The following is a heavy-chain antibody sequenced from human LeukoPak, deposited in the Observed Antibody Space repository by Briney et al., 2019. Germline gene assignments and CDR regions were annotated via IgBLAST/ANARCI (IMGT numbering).Heavy chain of an antibody. V-gene: IGHV1-18*01. CDR3: SRGATAGSGSSFFDF. CDR2: ISAYNGNT. Sequence: ASVKVSCKASGYTFTSYGNSWVRHAPGQGLEWMGWISAYNGNTNYAQKFQGGVTMTRGTSISKAYMDLRKMRSDDTAVDYYSRGATAGSGSSFFDFWGQGTLVTVSS. D-gene: IGHD2-15*01. J-gene: IGHJ4*03. CDR1: GYTFTSYG.